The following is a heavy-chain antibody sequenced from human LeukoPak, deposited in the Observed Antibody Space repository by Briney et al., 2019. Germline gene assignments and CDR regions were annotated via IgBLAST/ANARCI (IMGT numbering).Heavy chain of an antibody. V-gene: IGHV4-59*08. CDR1: GGSISSYY. CDR2: IYYSGST. Sequence: SETLSLTCTVSGGSISSYYWSWIRQPPGKGLEWIGYIYYSGSTNYNPSLKSRVTISVDTSKNQFSLKLSSVTAADTAVYYCARQSVAAAGYFDYWGQGTLVIVSS. J-gene: IGHJ4*02. CDR3: ARQSVAAAGYFDY. D-gene: IGHD6-13*01.